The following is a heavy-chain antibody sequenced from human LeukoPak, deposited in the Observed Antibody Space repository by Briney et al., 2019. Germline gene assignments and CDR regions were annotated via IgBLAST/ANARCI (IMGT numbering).Heavy chain of an antibody. V-gene: IGHV4-39*07. Sequence: SETLSLTCTVSGGSISSSSYYWGWIRQPPGKGLEWIGSIYYSGSTYYNPSLKSRVTISVDTSKNQFSLKLSSVTAADTAVYYCARESGSMRWFDPWGQGTLVTVSS. J-gene: IGHJ5*02. D-gene: IGHD6-25*01. CDR1: GGSISSSSYY. CDR2: IYYSGST. CDR3: ARESGSMRWFDP.